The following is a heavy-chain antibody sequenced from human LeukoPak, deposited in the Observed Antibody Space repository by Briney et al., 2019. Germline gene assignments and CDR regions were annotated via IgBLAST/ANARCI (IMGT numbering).Heavy chain of an antibody. D-gene: IGHD4-17*01. V-gene: IGHV5-51*01. Sequence: GESLRISCKGSGYHFTNYWIAWVRQMPGKGLEWMGIIYPGDSDTRYSPSFQGQVTISADKSISTAYLHWSSLQASDTAMYYCARIDYGDYGTLDPWGQGTLVTLSS. CDR3: ARIDYGDYGTLDP. CDR1: GYHFTNYW. J-gene: IGHJ5*02. CDR2: IYPGDSDT.